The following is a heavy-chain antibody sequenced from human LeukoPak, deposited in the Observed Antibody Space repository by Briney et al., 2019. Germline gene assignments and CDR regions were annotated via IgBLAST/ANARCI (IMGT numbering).Heavy chain of an antibody. CDR1: GYTFTGYY. CDR3: ARDRLIKFGGAIDP. CDR2: ISAYNGNT. D-gene: IGHD3-16*01. V-gene: IGHV1-18*04. Sequence: ASVKVSCKASGYTFTGYYMHWVRQAPGQGLEWMGWISAYNGNTNYAQKLQGRVTMTTDTSTSTAYMELRSLRSDDTAVYYCARDRLIKFGGAIDPWGQGTLVTVSS. J-gene: IGHJ5*02.